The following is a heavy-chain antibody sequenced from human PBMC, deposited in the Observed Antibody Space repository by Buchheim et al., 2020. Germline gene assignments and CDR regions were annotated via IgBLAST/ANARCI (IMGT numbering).Heavy chain of an antibody. J-gene: IGHJ4*02. Sequence: QVQLVESGGGVVQPGRSLRLSCAASGFTFSSYGMHWVRQAPGKGLEWVAVISYDGSNKYYADSVKGRFTISRDNSKNTLYLQMNSLRAEDTAAYYCAKEFGAVAGTDYWGQGTL. CDR2: ISYDGSNK. CDR3: AKEFGAVAGTDY. D-gene: IGHD6-19*01. CDR1: GFTFSSYG. V-gene: IGHV3-30*18.